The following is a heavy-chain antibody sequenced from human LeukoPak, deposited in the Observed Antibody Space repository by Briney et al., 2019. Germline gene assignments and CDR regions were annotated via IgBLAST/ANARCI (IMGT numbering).Heavy chain of an antibody. CDR3: ATGYSSGYDAFDI. V-gene: IGHV1-24*01. CDR1: GYTLTELS. D-gene: IGHD6-19*01. CDR2: FDPEDGET. Sequence: ASVKVSCKVSGYTLTELSMHWVRQAPGKWLEWMGGFDPEDGETIYAQKFQGRVTMTEDTSTDTAYMELSSLRSEDTAVYYCATGYSSGYDAFDIWGQGTMVTVSS. J-gene: IGHJ3*02.